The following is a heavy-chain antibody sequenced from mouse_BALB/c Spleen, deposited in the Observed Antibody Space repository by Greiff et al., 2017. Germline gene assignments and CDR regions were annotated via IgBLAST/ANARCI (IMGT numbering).Heavy chain of an antibody. CDR3: AREGLLPRPYAMDY. CDR2: ISSGSSTI. D-gene: IGHD2-3*01. J-gene: IGHJ4*01. CDR1: GFTFSSFG. Sequence: EVQRVESGGGLVQPGGSRKLSCAASGFTFSSFGMHWVRQAPEKGLEWVAYISSGSSTIYYADTVKGRFTISRDNPKNTLFLQMTSLRSEDTAMYYCAREGLLPRPYAMDYWGQGTSVTVSS. V-gene: IGHV5-17*02.